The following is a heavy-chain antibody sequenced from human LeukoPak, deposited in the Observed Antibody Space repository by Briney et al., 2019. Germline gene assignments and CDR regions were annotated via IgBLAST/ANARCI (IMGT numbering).Heavy chain of an antibody. J-gene: IGHJ3*02. V-gene: IGHV5-51*01. Sequence: GESLKISCKGSGYSSTSYWIGWVRQMPGKGLEWMEIIYPGDSDTRYSPSFQGQVTISADKFISTAYLQWSSLKASDTAMYYCARRTVGAEKGDFDIWGQGTMVTVSS. CDR3: ARRTVGAEKGDFDI. CDR1: GYSSTSYW. D-gene: IGHD1-26*01. CDR2: IYPGDSDT.